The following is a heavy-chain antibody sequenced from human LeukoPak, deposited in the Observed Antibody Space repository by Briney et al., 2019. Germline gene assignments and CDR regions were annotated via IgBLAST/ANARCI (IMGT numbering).Heavy chain of an antibody. Sequence: ASVKVSCKASGYTFTGYYMHWVRQAPGQGLEWMGWINPNSGGTNYAQKFQGRVTMTRDTSISTAYMELSRLRSDDTAVYYCARGGRRITMVRGVMGCDYWGQGTLITVSS. CDR2: INPNSGGT. J-gene: IGHJ4*02. CDR1: GYTFTGYY. D-gene: IGHD3-10*01. CDR3: ARGGRRITMVRGVMGCDY. V-gene: IGHV1-2*02.